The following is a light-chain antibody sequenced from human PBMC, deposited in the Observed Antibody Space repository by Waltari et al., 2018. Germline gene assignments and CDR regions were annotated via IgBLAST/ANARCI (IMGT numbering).Light chain of an antibody. CDR3: AAWDDSLSGQV. Sequence: QSVLTQPPSASGTPGQRVAISCSGSSSNIGSNYVSWYQQLPGTAPKLLIHENNRRRSGVRDGVSGSKSGTSASLAISGLRSEDEADYYCAAWDDSLSGQVFGTGTKVSVL. V-gene: IGLV1-47*01. J-gene: IGLJ1*01. CDR2: ENN. CDR1: SSNIGSNY.